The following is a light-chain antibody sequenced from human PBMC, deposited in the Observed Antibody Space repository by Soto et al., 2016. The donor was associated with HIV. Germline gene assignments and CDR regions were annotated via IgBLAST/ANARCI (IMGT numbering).Light chain of an antibody. CDR1: NIGSKS. CDR3: QVWDSSTDHVI. Sequence: SYAVTQPPSVSVAPGKTARITCGADNIGSKSVHWYQQKPGQAPVLVIYDDRDRPSGIPEQFSGSNSGNTATLTITSVEAGDEADYYCQVWDSSTDHVIFGGGTRLTVL. J-gene: IGLJ2*01. CDR2: DDR. V-gene: IGLV3-21*04.